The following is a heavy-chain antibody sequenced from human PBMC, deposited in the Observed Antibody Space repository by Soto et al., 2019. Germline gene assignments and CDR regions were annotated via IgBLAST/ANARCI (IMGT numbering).Heavy chain of an antibody. Sequence: ASVKVSCKASGYTFTSYGISWVRQAPGQGLEWMGWISAYNGNTNYAQKLQGRVTMTTDTSTSTAYMELRSLRSDDTAVYYCARDLLPYCSSTSCSGGWFDPWGQGTLVTVSS. CDR3: ARDLLPYCSSTSCSGGWFDP. D-gene: IGHD2-2*01. V-gene: IGHV1-18*01. CDR1: GYTFTSYG. CDR2: ISAYNGNT. J-gene: IGHJ5*02.